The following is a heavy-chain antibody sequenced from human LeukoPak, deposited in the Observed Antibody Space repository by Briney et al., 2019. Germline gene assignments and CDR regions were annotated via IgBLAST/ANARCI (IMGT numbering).Heavy chain of an antibody. CDR1: GFTFSSYG. CDR3: ARLASYGYDFDY. CDR2: IWYDGSNK. V-gene: IGHV3-33*01. J-gene: IGHJ4*02. D-gene: IGHD5-18*01. Sequence: GGSLRLSCAASGFTFSSYGMHWVRQAPGKGLEWVAVIWYDGSNKYYADSVKGRFTISRDNSKNTLYLQTNSLRAEDTAVYYCARLASYGYDFDYWGQGTLVTVSS.